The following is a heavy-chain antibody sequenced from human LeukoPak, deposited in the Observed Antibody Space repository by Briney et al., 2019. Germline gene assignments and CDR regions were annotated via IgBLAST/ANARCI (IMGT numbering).Heavy chain of an antibody. D-gene: IGHD6-6*01. Sequence: GEPLKISCKSSGYTFSNYWIGWVRQXXXXXXXXXGIIYPGDSDTRYSPSFEGQVSISADKSISTAYLQWSSLKASDTAMYYCARVPYSISSMDYWGQGTLVTVSS. CDR2: IYPGDSDT. V-gene: IGHV5-51*01. J-gene: IGHJ4*02. CDR3: ARVPYSISSMDY. CDR1: GYTFSNYW.